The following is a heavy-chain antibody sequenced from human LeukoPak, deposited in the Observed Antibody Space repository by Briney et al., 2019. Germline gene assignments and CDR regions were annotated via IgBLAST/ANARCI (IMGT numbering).Heavy chain of an antibody. CDR3: ARDYDFWSGCIDY. Sequence: GGSLRLSCAASGFTFSSYWMSWVRQAPGKGLEWVANIKQDGSEKYYVDSVKGRFTISRDNAKNSLYLQMNSLRAEDTAVYYCARDYDFWSGCIDYWGQGTLVTVSS. D-gene: IGHD3-3*01. V-gene: IGHV3-7*01. CDR2: IKQDGSEK. CDR1: GFTFSSYW. J-gene: IGHJ4*02.